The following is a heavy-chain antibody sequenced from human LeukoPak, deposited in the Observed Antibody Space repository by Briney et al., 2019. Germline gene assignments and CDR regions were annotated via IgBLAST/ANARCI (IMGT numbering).Heavy chain of an antibody. CDR2: IYPGDSDT. Sequence: GESLKISCKGSGYSFTSYWIGWVRQMPGKGLEWMGIIYPGDSDTRYSPSFQGQVTISADKSISTAYLQWSSLKASDTAMYYCARLIAVAGTRYYYYGMDVWGQGTTVTVSS. D-gene: IGHD6-19*01. V-gene: IGHV5-51*01. J-gene: IGHJ6*02. CDR1: GYSFTSYW. CDR3: ARLIAVAGTRYYYYGMDV.